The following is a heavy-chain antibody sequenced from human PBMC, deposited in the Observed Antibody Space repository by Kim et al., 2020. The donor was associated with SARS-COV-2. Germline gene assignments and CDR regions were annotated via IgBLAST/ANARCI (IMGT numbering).Heavy chain of an antibody. V-gene: IGHV3-23*01. CDR3: AKDLYDYSAMDV. J-gene: IGHJ6*02. CDR2: T. D-gene: IGHD3-10*01. Sequence: TNYAESVKGRFTISREHSGNTLNLQTSSLRVEDTAIYYCAKDLYDYSAMDVWGQGTTVTVSS.